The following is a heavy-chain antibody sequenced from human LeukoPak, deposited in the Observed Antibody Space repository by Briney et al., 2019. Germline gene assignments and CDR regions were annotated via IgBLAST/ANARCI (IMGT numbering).Heavy chain of an antibody. J-gene: IGHJ6*02. CDR3: ARDFHGVYYYYYGMDV. D-gene: IGHD4-17*01. CDR1: GFTFNNYW. V-gene: IGHV3-7*03. CDR2: IKQDGSEK. Sequence: GGSLRLSCAASGFTFNNYWMTWFRQAPGKGLEWVANIKQDGSEKYYVDSVKGRFTISRDNAKNSLYLQMNSLRAEDTAVYYCARDFHGVYYYYYGMDVWGQGTTVTVSS.